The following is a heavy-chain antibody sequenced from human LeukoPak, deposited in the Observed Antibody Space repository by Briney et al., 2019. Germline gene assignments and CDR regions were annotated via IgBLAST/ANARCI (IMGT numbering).Heavy chain of an antibody. CDR3: ARDRDEYDLGHFDS. D-gene: IGHD3-3*01. V-gene: IGHV3-7*01. J-gene: IGHJ5*01. CDR1: GFTFTNYW. Sequence: GGSLRLSCVASGFTFTNYWMNWVRQAPGKGLEWVASIKQDGSKKSYVDSVKGRFTNSRDNAKNSLSLQMDSLRGEDTAVYYCARDRDEYDLGHFDSWGQRTLVTV. CDR2: IKQDGSKK.